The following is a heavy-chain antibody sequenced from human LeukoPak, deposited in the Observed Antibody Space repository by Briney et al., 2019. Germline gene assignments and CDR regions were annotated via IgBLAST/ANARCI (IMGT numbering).Heavy chain of an antibody. CDR3: ARVSGPTVNDAFDI. V-gene: IGHV1-18*01. J-gene: IGHJ3*02. CDR1: GYTFTSYG. D-gene: IGHD4-17*01. Sequence: ASVKVSCKASGYTFTSYGISWVRQAPGQGLGWMGWISAYNGNTNYAQKLQGRVTMTTDTSTSTAYMELRSLRSDDTAVYYCARVSGPTVNDAFDIWGQGTMVTVSS. CDR2: ISAYNGNT.